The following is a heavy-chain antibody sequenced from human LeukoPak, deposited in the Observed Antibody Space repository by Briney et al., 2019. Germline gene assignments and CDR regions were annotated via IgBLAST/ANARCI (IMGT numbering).Heavy chain of an antibody. CDR2: ISWNSGSK. J-gene: IGHJ5*02. D-gene: IGHD1-26*01. CDR1: GFTFDDYA. V-gene: IGHV3-9*01. Sequence: PGGSLRLSCAASGFTFDDYAMHWVRQAPGKGLEWVSGISWNSGSKGYADSVKGRFTISRDNAKNSLYLQMNSLRAEDTALYYCAKGVGATRGWFDPWGQGTLVTVSS. CDR3: AKGVGATRGWFDP.